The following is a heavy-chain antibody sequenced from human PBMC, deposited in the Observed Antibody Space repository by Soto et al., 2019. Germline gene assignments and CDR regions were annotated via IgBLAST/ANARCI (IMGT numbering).Heavy chain of an antibody. Sequence: QVQLVQSGAEVKKPGASVKVSCKASGYTFTSYDINWVRQATGQGLEWMGWMNPNSGNPGYAQKFQGRVTITRNTSISTAYMEMSRLRSEDTAVYYCARGKRGRYYYYYYYMDVWGKGTTVTVSS. CDR1: GYTFTSYD. CDR3: ARGKRGRYYYYYYYMDV. V-gene: IGHV1-8*01. J-gene: IGHJ6*03. CDR2: MNPNSGNP. D-gene: IGHD2-15*01.